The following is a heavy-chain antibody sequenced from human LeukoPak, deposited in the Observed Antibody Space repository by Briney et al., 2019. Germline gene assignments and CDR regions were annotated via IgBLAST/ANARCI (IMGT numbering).Heavy chain of an antibody. CDR1: TSH. D-gene: IGHD3-22*01. CDR2: IGTYGGDT. Sequence: ASVKVSCKATSHISWVRQAPGQGLEWMGWIGTYGGDTYYAQKFQSRITVTTDTSTSTVYMELRNLRSDDTAVYYCARDLWNFYDDSGYNRDFDSWGQGTLVTVSS. J-gene: IGHJ5*01. V-gene: IGHV1-18*01. CDR3: ARDLWNFYDDSGYNRDFDS.